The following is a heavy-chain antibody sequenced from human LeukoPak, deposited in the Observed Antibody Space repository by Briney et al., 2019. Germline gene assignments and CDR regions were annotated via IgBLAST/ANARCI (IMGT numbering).Heavy chain of an antibody. CDR3: ARRNRGGDSDI. CDR2: IYPGDSDT. CDR1: GSIFSSYW. J-gene: IGHJ3*02. D-gene: IGHD2-21*02. V-gene: IGHV5-51*01. Sequence: GASLQISCEGSGSIFSSYWIGWVRPLPGKGLEWMGLIYPGDSDTKYSPSFQGQVIMSADKSISTAYLQWSSLKASDTAMYYCARRNRGGDSDIWGQGTMVTVSS.